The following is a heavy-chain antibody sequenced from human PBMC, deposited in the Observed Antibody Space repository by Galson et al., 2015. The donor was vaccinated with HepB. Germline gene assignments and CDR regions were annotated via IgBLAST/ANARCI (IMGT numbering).Heavy chain of an antibody. Sequence: SLRLSCAASGFTFDDYAMYWVRQSPEKGLEWVSFISSDGEITDYADSVKGRFTISRDNSKNSLYLQMNSLRTEDTALYYCARDSLPKYYFYYSGMDVWGQGTTVTVSS. CDR2: ISSDGEIT. V-gene: IGHV3-43D*03. J-gene: IGHJ6*02. CDR1: GFTFDDYA. CDR3: ARDSLPKYYFYYSGMDV.